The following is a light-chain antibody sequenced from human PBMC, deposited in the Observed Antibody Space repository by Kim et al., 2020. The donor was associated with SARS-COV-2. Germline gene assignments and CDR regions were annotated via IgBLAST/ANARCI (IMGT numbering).Light chain of an antibody. J-gene: IGLJ3*02. CDR2: GKN. CDR1: SLRSYY. Sequence: SSELTQDPAVSVAVGQTVRITCQGDSLRSYYASWYQQKPGQAPVLVIYGKNNRPSGIPDRFSGSSSGNTASLTITGAQAEDEADYYCNSRDSSGNHWVFGGGTQLT. CDR3: NSRDSSGNHWV. V-gene: IGLV3-19*01.